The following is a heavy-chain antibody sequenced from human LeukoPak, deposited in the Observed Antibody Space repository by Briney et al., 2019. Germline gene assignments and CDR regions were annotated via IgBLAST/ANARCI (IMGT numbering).Heavy chain of an antibody. J-gene: IGHJ6*02. CDR2: IYYSGST. CDR3: ARLGYCSGGSCPNYYGMDV. Sequence: SETLSLTCTVSGGSISSSSYYWGWIRQPPGKGLEWIGSIYYSGSTNYNPSLKSRVTISVDTSKNQFSLKLSSVTAADTAVYYCARLGYCSGGSCPNYYGMDVWGQGTTVTVSS. V-gene: IGHV4-39*07. D-gene: IGHD2-15*01. CDR1: GGSISSSSYY.